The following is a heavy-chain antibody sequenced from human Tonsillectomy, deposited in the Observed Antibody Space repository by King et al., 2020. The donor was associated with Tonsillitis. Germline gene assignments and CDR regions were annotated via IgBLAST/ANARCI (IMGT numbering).Heavy chain of an antibody. CDR3: AHGRGSGNSPLFDY. Sequence: TLKESGPTLVKPTQTLTLTCSFSGFSLSTTLVGVAWIRQPPGKALEWLALIYWDDDKRYSPSLKTRLTITKDTSKNQVVLTMTNMDPVDTATYYCAHGRGSGNSPLFDYWGQGTLVTVSS. CDR2: IYWDDDK. CDR1: GFSLSTTLVG. J-gene: IGHJ4*02. D-gene: IGHD4-23*01. V-gene: IGHV2-5*02.